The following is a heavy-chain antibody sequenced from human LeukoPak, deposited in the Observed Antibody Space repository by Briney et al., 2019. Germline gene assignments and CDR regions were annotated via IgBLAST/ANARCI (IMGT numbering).Heavy chain of an antibody. V-gene: IGHV3-7*01. Sequence: GGSLRLSCAASGFTFNNSWMAWVRQAPEKGLEWVANMNQDGSYIRYVDSVKGRFTISRDSARNSLYLQMSSLRAEDTTVYYCARDSRGEFDFWGQGTLVTVSS. J-gene: IGHJ4*02. CDR3: ARDSRGEFDF. D-gene: IGHD3-10*01. CDR2: MNQDGSYI. CDR1: GFTFNNSW.